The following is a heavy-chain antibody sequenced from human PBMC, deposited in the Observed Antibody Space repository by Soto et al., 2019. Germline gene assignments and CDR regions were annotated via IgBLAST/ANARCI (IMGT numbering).Heavy chain of an antibody. D-gene: IGHD3-22*01. J-gene: IGHJ4*02. Sequence: QVQLVQSGAEVKKPGSSVKVSCKASGGTFSKYTISWVRQAPGQGLEWMGGIIPMFGTANYARKFQGRVTITADESTSKTYMELSSLRSEDTAVYYCARQFDYDISGYYYAYWGQGTLVTVSS. CDR2: IIPMFGTA. CDR3: ARQFDYDISGYYYAY. CDR1: GGTFSKYT. V-gene: IGHV1-69*01.